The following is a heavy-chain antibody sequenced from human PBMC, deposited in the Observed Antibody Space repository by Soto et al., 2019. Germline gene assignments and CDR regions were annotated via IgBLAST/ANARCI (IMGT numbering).Heavy chain of an antibody. V-gene: IGHV3-30*18. J-gene: IGHJ3*02. CDR2: ISYDGSNK. CDR3: AKDLLSNTVIYAFDI. Sequence: GGSLRLSCAASGFTFSSYGMHWVRQAPGKGLEWVAVISYDGSNKYYADSVKGRFTISRDNSKNTLYLQMNSLRAEDTAVYYCAKDLLSNTVIYAFDIWGQGTMVTVSS. D-gene: IGHD4-17*01. CDR1: GFTFSSYG.